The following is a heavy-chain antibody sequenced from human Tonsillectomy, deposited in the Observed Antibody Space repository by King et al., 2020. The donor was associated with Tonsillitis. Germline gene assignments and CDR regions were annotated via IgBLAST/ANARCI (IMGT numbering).Heavy chain of an antibody. CDR1: GGSISSSTYY. Sequence: QLVESGAGLVKPSETMSLTCTVSGGSISSSTYYWGWIRQPPGTGLEWIGSIYYSETTYYNPALKNRVTISVYTSKNQFPQKLSAVTAADKAVNYCARLLGGPTAIVYYWGQGTLVTVSS. CDR2: IYYSETT. V-gene: IGHV4-39*01. J-gene: IGHJ4*02. CDR3: ARLLGGPTAIVYY. D-gene: IGHD5-18*01.